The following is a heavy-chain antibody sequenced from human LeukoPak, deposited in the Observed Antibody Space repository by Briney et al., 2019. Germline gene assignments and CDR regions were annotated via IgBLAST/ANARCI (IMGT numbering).Heavy chain of an antibody. CDR1: GFTFSSYT. CDR2: ISSSSSTI. J-gene: IGHJ4*02. D-gene: IGHD3-22*01. CDR3: ASGYYDGSGSIDY. Sequence: GGSLRLSCAASGFTFSSYTMNWVRQAPGKGLEWLSYISSSSSTIYYADAVKGRFTISRDNAKNSLFLQMNSLRAEDTAVYYCASGYYDGSGSIDYWGQGTLVTVSS. V-gene: IGHV3-48*01.